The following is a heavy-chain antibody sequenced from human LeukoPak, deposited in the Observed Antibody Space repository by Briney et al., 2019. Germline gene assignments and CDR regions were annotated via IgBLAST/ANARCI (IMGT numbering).Heavy chain of an antibody. J-gene: IGHJ6*02. CDR2: IYSGGST. Sequence: GGSLRLSCAASGFTVSSNYMSWVRQAPGKGLEWVSVIYSGGSTYYADSVKGRFIISRDNSKNTLYLQMNSLRAEDTAVYYCARDTYYYGSGSYYIYGMDVWGQGTTVTVSS. CDR1: GFTVSSNY. D-gene: IGHD3-10*01. V-gene: IGHV3-66*01. CDR3: ARDTYYYGSGSYYIYGMDV.